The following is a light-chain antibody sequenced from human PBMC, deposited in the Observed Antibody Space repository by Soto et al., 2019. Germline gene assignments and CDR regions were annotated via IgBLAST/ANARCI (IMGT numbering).Light chain of an antibody. J-gene: IGLJ1*01. CDR1: SSDVGGYNY. Sequence: QSALTQPRSVSGSPGQSVTISCTGTSSDVGGYNYVSWYQQHPGKAPKLMIYDVTKRPSGVPDRFSGSKSGNTASLTISGLQADDEADYYCCSYAGSYTYVFGIGTKLPVL. CDR2: DVT. CDR3: CSYAGSYTYV. V-gene: IGLV2-11*01.